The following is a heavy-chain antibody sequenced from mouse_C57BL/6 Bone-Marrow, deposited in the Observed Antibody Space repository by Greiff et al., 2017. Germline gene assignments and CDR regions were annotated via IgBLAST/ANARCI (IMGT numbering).Heavy chain of an antibody. CDR2: IYPGDGDT. V-gene: IGHV1-82*01. D-gene: IGHD1-1*01. CDR3: ARGTTVVATDAY. J-gene: IGHJ2*01. CDR1: GYAFSRSW. Sequence: VKLMESGPELVKPGASVKISCKASGYAFSRSWMNWVKQRPGKGLEWIGRIYPGDGDTNYNGKFKGKATLTADTASSTAYMQLSSLTSEDSAVYCCARGTTVVATDAYWGQGTTLTVSS.